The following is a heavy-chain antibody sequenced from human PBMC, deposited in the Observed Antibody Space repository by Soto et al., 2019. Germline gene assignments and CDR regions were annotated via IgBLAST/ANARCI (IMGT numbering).Heavy chain of an antibody. CDR3: ARDPNLRYYDFWSGRVNWFDP. D-gene: IGHD3-3*01. CDR2: IIPIFGTA. CDR1: GGTFSSYA. Sequence: SVKVSCKASGGTFSSYAISWVRQAPGQGLEWMGGIIPIFGTANYAQKFQGRVTITADESTSTAYMELSSLRSEDTAVYYCARDPNLRYYDFWSGRVNWFDPWGQGTLVTV. V-gene: IGHV1-69*13. J-gene: IGHJ5*02.